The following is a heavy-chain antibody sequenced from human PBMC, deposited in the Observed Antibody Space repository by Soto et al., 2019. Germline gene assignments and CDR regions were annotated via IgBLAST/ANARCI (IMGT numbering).Heavy chain of an antibody. J-gene: IGHJ6*02. CDR3: ARGTHIAAAGTSYYYGMDV. CDR1: GYTFTGYY. D-gene: IGHD6-13*01. Sequence: ASVKVSCKASGYTFTGYYMHWVRQAPGQGLEWMGWINPNSGGTNYAQKFQGRVTMTRDTSISTAYMELSRLRSDDTAVYYCARGTHIAAAGTSYYYGMDVWGQGTTVTV. CDR2: INPNSGGT. V-gene: IGHV1-2*02.